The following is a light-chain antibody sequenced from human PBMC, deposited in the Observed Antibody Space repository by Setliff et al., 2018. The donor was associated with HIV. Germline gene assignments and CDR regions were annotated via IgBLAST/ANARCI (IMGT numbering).Light chain of an antibody. V-gene: IGLV2-14*01. CDR2: EVS. CDR3: SSYTSNSTPV. J-gene: IGLJ1*01. Sequence: QSVLTQPASVSGSPGQSITVSCTGTSSDVGAYNYVSWYQQHPGKAPKLIIYEVSNRPSGFSNRFSGSKSGNTASLTISGLQAEDEADYYCSSYTSNSTPVFGTGTKGTVL. CDR1: SSDVGAYNY.